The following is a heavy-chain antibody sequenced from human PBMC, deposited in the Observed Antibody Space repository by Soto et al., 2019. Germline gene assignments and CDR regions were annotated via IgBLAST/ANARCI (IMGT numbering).Heavy chain of an antibody. CDR1: GFAFSSYS. Sequence: GGSLRLACAASGFAFSSYSINCVRHAPFKWLEWVSSISSSSSYIYYADSVKGRFTISRDNAKNSLYLQMNSLRAEDTAVYYCARDTGYYDSSGYYLDAFDIWGQGTMVTVSS. CDR2: ISSSSSYI. V-gene: IGHV3-21*01. D-gene: IGHD3-22*01. J-gene: IGHJ3*02. CDR3: ARDTGYYDSSGYYLDAFDI.